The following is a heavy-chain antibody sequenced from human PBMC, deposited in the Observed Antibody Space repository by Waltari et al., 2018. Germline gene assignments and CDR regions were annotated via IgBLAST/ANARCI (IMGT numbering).Heavy chain of an antibody. CDR3: ASTPEPTNYYYGMDV. V-gene: IGHV4-31*03. Sequence: QVQLQESGPGLVKPSQTLSLTCTVSGGSISSGCYYWSWIRQHPGKGLEWIGYIYYSGSTYYNPSLKSRVTISVDTSKNQFSLKLSSVTAADTAVYYCASTPEPTNYYYGMDVWGQGTTVTVSS. J-gene: IGHJ6*02. CDR1: GGSISSGCYY. CDR2: IYYSGST.